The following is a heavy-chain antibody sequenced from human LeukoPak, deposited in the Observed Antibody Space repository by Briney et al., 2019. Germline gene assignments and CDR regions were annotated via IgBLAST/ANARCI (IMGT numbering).Heavy chain of an antibody. Sequence: VGALRLSSAAPGFTLSSYWMSCVRQAPGEGRWRVANIKQDGSEKYYVDSVKGRFTISRDNAKNSLYLQMHSLRAEDTAVYYCARDLPYCSGGSCYSDYWGQGTLVTVSS. CDR2: IKQDGSEK. CDR1: GFTLSSYW. V-gene: IGHV3-7*01. D-gene: IGHD2-15*01. J-gene: IGHJ4*02. CDR3: ARDLPYCSGGSCYSDY.